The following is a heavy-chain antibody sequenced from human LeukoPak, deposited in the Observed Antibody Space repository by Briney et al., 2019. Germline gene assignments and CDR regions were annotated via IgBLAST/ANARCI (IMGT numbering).Heavy chain of an antibody. CDR2: IYTSGST. Sequence: SQTLSLTCTVSGRSISSGSYYWSWIRQPAGKGLEWIGRIYTSGSTHYNPSLKSRVTISVDTSKNQFSLRLSSVTAADTAVYYCARDQRYSYATDYWGQGTLVTVSS. CDR1: GRSISSGSYY. J-gene: IGHJ4*02. CDR3: ARDQRYSYATDY. V-gene: IGHV4-61*02. D-gene: IGHD5-18*01.